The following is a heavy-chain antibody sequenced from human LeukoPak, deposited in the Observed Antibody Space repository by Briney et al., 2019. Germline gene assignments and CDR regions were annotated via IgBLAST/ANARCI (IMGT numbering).Heavy chain of an antibody. CDR2: IRYDGSNK. CDR1: GFTFSSYG. J-gene: IGHJ4*02. V-gene: IGHV3-30*02. CDR3: ARGRGTSVYFDF. D-gene: IGHD3-16*01. Sequence: PGGSLRLSCAASGFTFSSYGMHWVRQAPGKGLEWVAFIRYDGSNKYYADSVKGRFTISRDSATNSVSLQMDSLRPEDTAVYYCARGRGTSVYFDFWGQGTLVTVSS.